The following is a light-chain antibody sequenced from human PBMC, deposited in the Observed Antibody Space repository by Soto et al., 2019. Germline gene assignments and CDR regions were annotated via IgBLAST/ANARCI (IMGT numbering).Light chain of an antibody. CDR2: SNN. V-gene: IGLV1-47*02. CDR1: SSNIGSNY. J-gene: IGLJ1*01. Sequence: QSVLTQPPSASGTPGQRVTISCFGSSSNIGSNYVYWYQQLPGTAPKLLIYSNNQRPSGVPDRFSGSKSGTSASLAISWLRSEDEADYYCAAWDDSLTGYVFGTGTKVTVL. CDR3: AAWDDSLTGYV.